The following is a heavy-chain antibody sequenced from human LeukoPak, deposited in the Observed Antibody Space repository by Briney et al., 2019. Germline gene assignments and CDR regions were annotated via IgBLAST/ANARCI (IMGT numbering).Heavy chain of an antibody. D-gene: IGHD3-10*01. V-gene: IGHV4-59*12. CDR3: ARLISRGVP. CDR2: IYYSGST. Sequence: SETLSLTCTVSGGSISSYYWSWIRQPPGKGLEWIGYIYYSGSTNYNPSLKSRVTISVDTSKNQFSLKLSSVTAADTAVYYCARLISRGVPWGQGTLVTVSS. CDR1: GGSISSYY. J-gene: IGHJ5*02.